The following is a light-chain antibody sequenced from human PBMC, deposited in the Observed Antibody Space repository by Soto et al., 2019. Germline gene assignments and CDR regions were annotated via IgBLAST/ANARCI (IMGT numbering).Light chain of an antibody. CDR3: QQYNSYS. CDR2: HAS. CDR1: QSIDTW. V-gene: IGKV1-5*01. J-gene: IGKJ1*01. Sequence: DIQMTQSPSTRSAAVGDRVTITCRASQSIDTWLAWHQQKPGTAPKVLIYHASNLQSGVPSRFSGSGSGTEFTLTISSMQPDDFATYYCQQYNSYSFGQGTKVDIK.